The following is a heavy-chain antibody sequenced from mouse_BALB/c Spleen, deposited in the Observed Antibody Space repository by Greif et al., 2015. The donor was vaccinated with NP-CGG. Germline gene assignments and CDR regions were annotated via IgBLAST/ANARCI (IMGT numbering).Heavy chain of an antibody. CDR1: GYTFTSYW. D-gene: IGHD2-14*01. V-gene: IGHV1-69*02. Sequence: QVQLQQSGAELVKPGASVKLSCKASGYTFTSYWMHWVKQRPGQGLEWIGEIDPSDSYTNYNQKLKGKATLTVDKSSSTAYMQLSSLTSEDSAVYYCARWRYVGAWFAYWGQGTLVTVSA. CDR2: IDPSDSYT. J-gene: IGHJ3*01. CDR3: ARWRYVGAWFAY.